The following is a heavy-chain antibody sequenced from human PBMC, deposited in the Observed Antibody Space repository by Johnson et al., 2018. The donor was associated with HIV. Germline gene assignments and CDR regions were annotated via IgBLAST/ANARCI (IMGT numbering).Heavy chain of an antibody. J-gene: IGHJ3*02. Sequence: QVQLVESGGGVVQPGRSLKLSCAASGFTFSSYAMHWVRQAPGKGLDWVAVISYDGSNKYYADSVKGRFTISRDSSKNTLYLQVNSLRAEDTAVYYCARDLYYYDTSGYYLNGPDAFDIWGQGTMVTVSS. CDR3: ARDLYYYDTSGYYLNGPDAFDI. CDR2: ISYDGSNK. D-gene: IGHD3-22*01. V-gene: IGHV3-30-3*01. CDR1: GFTFSSYA.